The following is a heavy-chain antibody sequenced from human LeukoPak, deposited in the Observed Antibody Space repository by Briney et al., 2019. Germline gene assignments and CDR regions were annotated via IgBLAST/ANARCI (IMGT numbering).Heavy chain of an antibody. CDR3: AKEPDYYDTY. J-gene: IGHJ4*02. Sequence: GGSLRLSCAASGLNFRSFIMNWVRQAPGKGLEWVSSITGSSNYRYYSVSVKGRFTISRDNSKNTLYLQMNSLRAEDTAVYYCAKEPDYYDTYWGQGTLVTVSS. CDR1: GLNFRSFI. D-gene: IGHD3-22*01. CDR2: ITGSSNYR. V-gene: IGHV3-21*04.